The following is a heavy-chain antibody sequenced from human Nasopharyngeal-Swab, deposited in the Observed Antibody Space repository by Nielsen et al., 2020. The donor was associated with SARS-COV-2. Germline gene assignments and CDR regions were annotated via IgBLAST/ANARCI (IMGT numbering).Heavy chain of an antibody. CDR1: GGSISSSSYY. J-gene: IGHJ6*02. CDR3: ARRSLRTVSGGMAV. Sequence: SETLSLTCTVSGGSISSSSYYWGWIRQPPGKGLEWIGSIYYSGSTYYNPSLKSRVTISVDTSQHQFSLKLSSVTAADTAVYYCARRSLRTVSGGMAVWGQGTTVTVSS. CDR2: IYYSGST. D-gene: IGHD6-19*01. V-gene: IGHV4-39*01.